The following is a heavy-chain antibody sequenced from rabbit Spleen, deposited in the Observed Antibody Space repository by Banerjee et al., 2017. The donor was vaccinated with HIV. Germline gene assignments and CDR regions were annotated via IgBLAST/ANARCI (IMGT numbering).Heavy chain of an antibody. J-gene: IGHJ4*01. Sequence: QEQLEESGGGLVKPEGSLTVTCKASGFSFSDKDVMCWVRQAPGKGLEWITCINIATGKSVYASWVSGRFIMSRTSSTTVTLQMTSLTAADTATYFCAREGSSGWGGYFDLWGQGTLVTVS. CDR3: AREGSSGWGGYFDL. V-gene: IGHV1S45*01. CDR1: GFSFSDKDV. D-gene: IGHD4-1*01. CDR2: INIATGKS.